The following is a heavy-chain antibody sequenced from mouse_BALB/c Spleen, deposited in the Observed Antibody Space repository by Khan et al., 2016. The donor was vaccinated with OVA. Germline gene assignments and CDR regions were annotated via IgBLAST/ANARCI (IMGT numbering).Heavy chain of an antibody. J-gene: IGHJ4*01. CDR1: GYTFTTYY. CDR2: IYPGSGNT. CDR3: ARNEYFLGYAMDY. V-gene: IGHV1S50*01. Sequence: QVQLKQSGPELVKPGASVRISCKASGYTFTTYYIHWVKERPGQGLEWIGWIYPGSGNTKYGEQFKGKATLTADKSSSTAYMQLSSLTSEDSAICFCARNEYFLGYAMDYWVQGPSVTVSS.